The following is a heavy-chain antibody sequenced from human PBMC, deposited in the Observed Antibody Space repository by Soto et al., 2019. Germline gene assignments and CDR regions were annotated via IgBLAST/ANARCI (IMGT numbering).Heavy chain of an antibody. Sequence: ASVKVSCKASGYTFTSYYMHWVRQAPGQGLEWMGIINPSGGSTSYAQKFQGRVTMTRDTSTSTVYMELSSLRSEDTAVYYCARDGMQLAHGEYDAFDIWGQGTMVTVSS. CDR1: GYTFTSYY. D-gene: IGHD6-6*01. V-gene: IGHV1-46*01. J-gene: IGHJ3*02. CDR2: INPSGGST. CDR3: ARDGMQLAHGEYDAFDI.